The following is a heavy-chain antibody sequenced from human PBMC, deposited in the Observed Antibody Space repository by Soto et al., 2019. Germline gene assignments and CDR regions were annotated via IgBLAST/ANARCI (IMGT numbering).Heavy chain of an antibody. J-gene: IGHJ5*02. CDR1: GFTFSNYV. CDR3: AKGIVRFDP. CDR2: LSDSGGAT. Sequence: GGSLRLSCAASGFTFSNYVMSWVRQAPGKGLEWISALSDSGGATYYADPVKGRFNISRDNSKSTLYLQMNSLRAEDTAIYYCAKGIVRFDPWGQGTLVTVSS. D-gene: IGHD3-16*02. V-gene: IGHV3-23*01.